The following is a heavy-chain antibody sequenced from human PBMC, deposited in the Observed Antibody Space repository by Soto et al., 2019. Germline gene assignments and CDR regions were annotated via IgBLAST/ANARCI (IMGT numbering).Heavy chain of an antibody. CDR2: IYYSGST. CDR3: ASEKAIGYCSGGSCYPLDP. Sequence: QVQLQESGPGLVKPSQTLSLTCTVSGGSISSGGYYWSWIRQHPGKALEWIGYIYYSGSTYYKTSLKSRVTISVDTSKNQFSLKLSSVTAADTAVYYCASEKAIGYCSGGSCYPLDPWGQGTLVTVSS. CDR1: GGSISSGGYY. D-gene: IGHD2-15*01. V-gene: IGHV4-31*03. J-gene: IGHJ5*02.